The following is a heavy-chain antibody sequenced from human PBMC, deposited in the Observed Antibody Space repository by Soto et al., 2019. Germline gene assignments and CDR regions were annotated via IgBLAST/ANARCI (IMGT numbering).Heavy chain of an antibody. V-gene: IGHV3-33*01. CDR2: IWYDGSNK. CDR3: ARRVGTLRYFDWSVKDDAFDI. CDR1: GFTFSSYG. J-gene: IGHJ3*02. D-gene: IGHD3-9*01. Sequence: GGSLRLSCAASGFTFSSYGMHWVRQAPGKGLEWVAVIWYDGSNKYYADSVKGRFTISRDNSKNTLYLQMNSLRAEDTAVYYCARRVGTLRYFDWSVKDDAFDIWGQGTMVTVSS.